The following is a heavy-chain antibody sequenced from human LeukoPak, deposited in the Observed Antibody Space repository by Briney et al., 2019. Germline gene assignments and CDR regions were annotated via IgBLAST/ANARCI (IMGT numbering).Heavy chain of an antibody. D-gene: IGHD1-26*01. V-gene: IGHV3-30*01. CDR1: GFTFSSYA. J-gene: IGHJ4*02. CDR3: ARVIVGASGDYFDH. Sequence: PGRSLRLSCAASGFTFSSYAMHWVRQAPGKGLEWVAVISYDGSNKYYADSVKGRFTISRDNSKNTLYLQMNSLRAEDTAVYYCARVIVGASGDYFDHWGQGTLVTVSS. CDR2: ISYDGSNK.